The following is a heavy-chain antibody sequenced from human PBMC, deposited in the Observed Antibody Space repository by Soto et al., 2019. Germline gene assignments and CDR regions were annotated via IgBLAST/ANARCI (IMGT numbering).Heavy chain of an antibody. CDR1: GGSFSGYY. D-gene: IGHD6-19*01. J-gene: IGHJ4*02. CDR2: INHSGST. Sequence: SETLSLTCAVYGGSFSGYYWSWIRQPPGKGLEWIGEINHSGSTNYSPSLKSRVTISVDTSKNQFSLKLSSVTATDTAVYYCARVWAGSGWTTSFDYWGQGTLVTVSS. V-gene: IGHV4-34*01. CDR3: ARVWAGSGWTTSFDY.